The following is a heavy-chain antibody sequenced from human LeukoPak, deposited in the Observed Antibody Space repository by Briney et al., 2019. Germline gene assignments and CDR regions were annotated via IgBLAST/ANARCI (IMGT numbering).Heavy chain of an antibody. Sequence: GGSLRLSCAASGVIFNNYGLIWVRPAPGEGLEWVSTICNDSVGTIYEDLVNGRYTISRDHSKTTQFLQKSSLRAEDTPLYYCAKGSSCYFVDLWGQRTLVTVSS. CDR1: GVIFNNYG. CDR3: AKGSSCYFVDL. D-gene: IGHD3-22*01. V-gene: IGHV3-23*01. J-gene: IGHJ5*02. CDR2: ICNDSVGT.